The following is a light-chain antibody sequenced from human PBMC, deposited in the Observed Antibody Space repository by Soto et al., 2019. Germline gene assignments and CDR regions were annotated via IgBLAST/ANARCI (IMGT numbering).Light chain of an antibody. CDR2: DTS. Sequence: EIVITLYTATLSVSPGERATLXXRASQSVSSKLAWYQHKPGQAPRLXXYDTSTRAAGIPARFTGSGSGTDFTLTISSLQSEDLAFQYCRQYNTWLWISFCDGTRLEIK. CDR3: RQYNTWLWIS. CDR1: QSVSSK. V-gene: IGKV3-15*01. J-gene: IGKJ5*01.